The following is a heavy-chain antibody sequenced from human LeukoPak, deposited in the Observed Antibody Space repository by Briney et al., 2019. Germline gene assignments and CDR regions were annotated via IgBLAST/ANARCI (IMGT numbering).Heavy chain of an antibody. CDR1: GFTFSSLW. J-gene: IGHJ6*03. CDR2: INQDGGTT. V-gene: IGHV3-7*01. Sequence: GGSLRLSCAASGFTFSSLWMSWVCQAPGRGPEWVANINQDGGTTYYVASVKGRFTISRDNAKNSLSLQMSSLRAEDTAVYYCTKDRQGPNQYHMDVWGKGTTVTVSS. CDR3: TKDRQGPNQYHMDV.